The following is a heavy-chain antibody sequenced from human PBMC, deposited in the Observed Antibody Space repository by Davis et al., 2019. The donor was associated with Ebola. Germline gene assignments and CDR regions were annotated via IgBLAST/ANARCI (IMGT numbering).Heavy chain of an antibody. Sequence: GESLKISCAASGFTFSDYWMSWVRQAPGKGLEWVANIKQDGSETYYVDSVKGRFTISRDNARNTLYLQMNSLRAEDTAVYYCAKDGNYYDSSGLFDYWGQGTLVTVSS. D-gene: IGHD3-22*01. V-gene: IGHV3-7*03. CDR1: GFTFSDYW. CDR2: IKQDGSET. CDR3: AKDGNYYDSSGLFDY. J-gene: IGHJ4*02.